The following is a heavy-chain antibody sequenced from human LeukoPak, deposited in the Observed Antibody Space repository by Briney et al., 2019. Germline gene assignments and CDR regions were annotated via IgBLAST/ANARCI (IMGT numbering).Heavy chain of an antibody. Sequence: PGGSLRLSCAASGFTFSSYGMHWVRQAPGKGLEWVAVISYDGSNKYYADSVKGRFTISRDNSKNTLYLQMNSLRAEDTAVYYCAKDGGSSIAAPRYFDYWGQGTLVTVSS. J-gene: IGHJ4*02. V-gene: IGHV3-30*18. CDR1: GFTFSSYG. CDR3: AKDGGSSIAAPRYFDY. CDR2: ISYDGSNK. D-gene: IGHD6-6*01.